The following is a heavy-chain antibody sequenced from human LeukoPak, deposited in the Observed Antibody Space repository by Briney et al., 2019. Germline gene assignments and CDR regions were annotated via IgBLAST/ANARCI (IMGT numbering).Heavy chain of an antibody. V-gene: IGHV3-66*01. J-gene: IGHJ4*02. D-gene: IGHD1-26*01. CDR3: ARGRYSGSYLLDY. CDR1: GFTVSSNY. CDR2: IYSGGST. Sequence: GRSLRLSCSASGFTVSSNYMSWVRQAPGEGLEWVSVIYSGGSTYYADSVKGRFTISRDNSKNTLYLQMNSLRAEDTALYYCARGRYSGSYLLDYWGQGTLVTVSS.